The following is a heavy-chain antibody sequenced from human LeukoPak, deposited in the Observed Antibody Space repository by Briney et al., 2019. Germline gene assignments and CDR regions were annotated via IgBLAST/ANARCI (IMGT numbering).Heavy chain of an antibody. J-gene: IGHJ4*02. CDR2: INPNSGGT. Sequence: ASVKVSCKASGYTFTGNYMHWVRQAPGQGLEWMGWINPNSGGTNYAQKSQGRVTMTRDTSISTAYMELSRLRSDDTAVYYCARVSSTRLGISVPERLDYWGQGTLVTVSS. D-gene: IGHD2-2*01. CDR1: GYTFTGNY. V-gene: IGHV1-2*02. CDR3: ARVSSTRLGISVPERLDY.